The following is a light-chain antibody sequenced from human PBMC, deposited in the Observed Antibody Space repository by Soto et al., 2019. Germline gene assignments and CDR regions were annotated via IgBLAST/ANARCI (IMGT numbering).Light chain of an antibody. V-gene: IGKV3-20*01. Sequence: EIELTQSPGTLSLSPGERATLSCRASQSVSSTYLAWYQRKPGQAPRLLIYGASSRATGIPDRFSGSGSGTDFTLTISSLEPEDFAVYYCQQYGSSPQTFGQGTKLEIK. CDR1: QSVSSTY. CDR3: QQYGSSPQT. J-gene: IGKJ2*01. CDR2: GAS.